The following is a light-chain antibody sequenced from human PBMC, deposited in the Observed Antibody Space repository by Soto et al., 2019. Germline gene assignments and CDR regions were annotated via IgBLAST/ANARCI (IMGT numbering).Light chain of an antibody. Sequence: DIQMTQSPSSLSASVGDRVTITWRASQSISSYLNWYQQKPGKAPNLLIYAASNLQSGVPSRFSGSGSGTDFTLTISSLQPEDYATYYCKQSYSIPYTFGQGTKLEIK. CDR1: QSISSY. CDR2: AAS. J-gene: IGKJ2*01. V-gene: IGKV1-39*01. CDR3: KQSYSIPYT.